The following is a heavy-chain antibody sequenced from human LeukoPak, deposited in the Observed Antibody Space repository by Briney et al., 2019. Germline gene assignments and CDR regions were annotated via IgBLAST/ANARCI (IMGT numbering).Heavy chain of an antibody. V-gene: IGHV3-23*01. CDR3: AKTLSPAVADPFDY. CDR2: ISGSGGST. Sequence: WGSLRLSCAASGFTFSSYSRSWVRQAPGKGLEWVSAISGSGGSTYYADSVKGRFTISGDNSKNTLYLQMNSLRAEDTAVYYCAKTLSPAVADPFDYWGQGTLVTVSS. D-gene: IGHD6-19*01. J-gene: IGHJ4*02. CDR1: GFTFSSYS.